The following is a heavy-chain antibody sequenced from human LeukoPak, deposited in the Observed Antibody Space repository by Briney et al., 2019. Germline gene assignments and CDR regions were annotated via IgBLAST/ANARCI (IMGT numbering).Heavy chain of an antibody. D-gene: IGHD3-3*01. CDR3: ASGFLDDFWSGHF. J-gene: IGHJ4*02. CDR1: GFTFRTYW. CDR2: IKYDGSQK. Sequence: GGSLRLSCAASGFTFRTYWMSWVRQAPGKGLEWVANIKYDGSQKYYVDSVKGRFAISRDNAKNSLSLQMSSLRAEDTAMYYCASGFLDDFWSGHFWGQGTLVTVSS. V-gene: IGHV3-7*01.